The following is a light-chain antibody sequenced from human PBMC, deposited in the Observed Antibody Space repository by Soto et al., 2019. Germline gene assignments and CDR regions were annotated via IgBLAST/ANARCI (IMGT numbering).Light chain of an antibody. CDR1: QPLLHDYDNRNN. Sequence: TQTPKSQEVSLGERATITFSGIQPLLHDYDNRNNLTWFQQKPGQPPTLLIYWASTRESGVPDRFGGSGFGTDFTLSFSNLQAEDVAVYYCKQYHTLPISFGQGARLEIK. J-gene: IGKJ5*01. CDR3: KQYHTLPIS. CDR2: WAS. V-gene: IGKV4-1*01.